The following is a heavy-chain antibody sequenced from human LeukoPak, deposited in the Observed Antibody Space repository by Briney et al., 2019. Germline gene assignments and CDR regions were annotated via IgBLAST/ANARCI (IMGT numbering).Heavy chain of an antibody. V-gene: IGHV1-69*06. D-gene: IGHD1-26*01. CDR1: GGTFSSYA. CDR2: IIPIFGTA. J-gene: IGHJ4*02. Sequence: SVKVSCKASGGTFSSYAISWVRQAPGQGLEWMGGIIPIFGTANYAQKFQGRVTITADKSTSTAYMELSSLRSEDTAVYYCATLGSASGSSMGAGDYWGQGTLVTVSS. CDR3: ATLGSASGSSMGAGDY.